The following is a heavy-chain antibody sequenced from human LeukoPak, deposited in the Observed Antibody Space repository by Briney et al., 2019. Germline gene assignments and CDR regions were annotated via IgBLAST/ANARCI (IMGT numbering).Heavy chain of an antibody. V-gene: IGHV4-31*03. J-gene: IGHJ4*02. Sequence: PSQTLSLTCTVSGGSISSGDYYWSWLRQHPGKGLEWIVYIYYSGSTHHYPSLKSRVTISVDTFKNQFSLKLNSVTAADTAVYYCATYGDYRSFDYWGQGTLVTVSS. CDR1: GGSISSGDYY. D-gene: IGHD4-17*01. CDR2: IYYSGST. CDR3: ATYGDYRSFDY.